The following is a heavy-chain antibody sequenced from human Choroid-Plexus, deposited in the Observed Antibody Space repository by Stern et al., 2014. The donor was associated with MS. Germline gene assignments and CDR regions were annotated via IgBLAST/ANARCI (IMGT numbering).Heavy chain of an antibody. CDR1: GYIFTGYY. CDR3: ARDQRGITIFGVVTDYYYLGMDV. Sequence: QLVQSGAEVKKPGASVKVSCKTSGYIFTGYYIHWVRQAPGQGLEWMAWINPNTGGTKDAQKFQGRVTMSRATSISTAYVELSSLTSDDTAVYYCARDQRGITIFGVVTDYYYLGMDVWGQGTTVTVSS. D-gene: IGHD3-3*01. J-gene: IGHJ6*02. CDR2: INPNTGGT. V-gene: IGHV1-2*02.